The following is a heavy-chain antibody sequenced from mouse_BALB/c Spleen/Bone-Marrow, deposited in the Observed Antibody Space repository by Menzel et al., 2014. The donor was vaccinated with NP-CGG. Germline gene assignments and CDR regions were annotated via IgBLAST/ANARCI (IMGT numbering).Heavy chain of an antibody. D-gene: IGHD2-4*01. CDR3: ERARSTVITTWSFDV. CDR2: FAPGSGNT. CDR1: GYTFTSDR. J-gene: IGHJ1*01. Sequence: DLVKSGSSVKLSCKASGYTFTSDRINWIKQRPGQGREWIGRFAPGSGNTYYNEMFKGKETLTVDTSSSTAFIQHRGPSSEDSAVYFCERARSTVITTWSFDVWGAGTTVTVTS. V-gene: IGHV1S41*01.